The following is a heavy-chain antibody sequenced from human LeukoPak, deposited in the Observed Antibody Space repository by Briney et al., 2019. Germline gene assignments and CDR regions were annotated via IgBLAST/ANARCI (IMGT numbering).Heavy chain of an antibody. CDR2: IYYSGST. CDR1: GGSISSYY. D-gene: IGHD5-24*01. CDR3: AREYNSDYYYYYMDV. J-gene: IGHJ6*03. Sequence: SETLSLTCTVSGGSISSYYWSWIRQPPEKGLEWIGYIYYSGSTNYNPSLKSRVTISVDTSKNQFSLKLSSVAAADTAVYYCAREYNSDYYYYYMDVWGKGTTVTISS. V-gene: IGHV4-59*01.